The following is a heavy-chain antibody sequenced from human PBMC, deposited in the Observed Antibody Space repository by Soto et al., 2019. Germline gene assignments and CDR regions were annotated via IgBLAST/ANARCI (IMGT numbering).Heavy chain of an antibody. Sequence: GGALRLSCAAPGFNLRGYAMGLVSPGPGKGLEYVSGISSNGVGTYYANSVQGRFTISRDNSKNTVYLQMGSLRPEDMAVYYCARRARPDFYYMDVWGKGTTVTVSS. D-gene: IGHD6-6*01. J-gene: IGHJ6*03. CDR2: ISSNGVGT. CDR1: GFNLRGYA. CDR3: ARRARPDFYYMDV. V-gene: IGHV3-64*01.